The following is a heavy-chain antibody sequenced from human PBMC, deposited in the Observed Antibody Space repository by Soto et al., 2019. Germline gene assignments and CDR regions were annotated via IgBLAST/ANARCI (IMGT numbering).Heavy chain of an antibody. CDR1: GYTFTSYD. V-gene: IGHV1-8*01. Sequence: SVKVSCKASGYTFTSYDINWVRQATGQGLEWMGWMNPNSGNTGYAQKFQGRVTMTRNTSISTAYMELSSLRSEDTAVYYCAGGIGFWEGSFFYGRDVWSEGSMVTVCS. D-gene: IGHD3-3*01. CDR3: AGGIGFWEGSFFYGRDV. CDR2: MNPNSGNT. J-gene: IGHJ6*04.